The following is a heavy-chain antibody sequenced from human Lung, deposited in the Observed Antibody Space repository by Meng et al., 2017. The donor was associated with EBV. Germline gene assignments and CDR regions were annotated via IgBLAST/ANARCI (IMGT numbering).Heavy chain of an antibody. V-gene: IGHV3-11*01. J-gene: IGHJ4*02. CDR2: ISSSGNTI. D-gene: IGHD2-8*02. CDR1: GFTFSDYY. Sequence: QVQLVEXXXXXVKPGGXXXLSCXXXGFTFSDYYMSWIRQAPGKGLEWVSYISSSGNTIYYADSVKGRFTISRDNAKNSLYLQMNSLRAEDTALYYCARGRLYYAGGYSSWDGLDFWGQGTLVTVSS. CDR3: ARGRLYYAGGYSSWDGLDF.